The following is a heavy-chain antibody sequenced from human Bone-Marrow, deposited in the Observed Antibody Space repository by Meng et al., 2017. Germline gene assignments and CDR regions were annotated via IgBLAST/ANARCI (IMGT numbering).Heavy chain of an antibody. CDR1: GLPFNKYW. Sequence: GESLKISCAVSGLPFNKYWMSWVRQAPGKGLEWVANIEHDGSAKFYVDSVKGRFTISRDNAKNSLYLQMNSLRAEDTAVYYCARVERAFDIWGQGTMVTVSS. D-gene: IGHD1-1*01. CDR2: IEHDGSAK. V-gene: IGHV3-7*01. J-gene: IGHJ3*02. CDR3: ARVERAFDI.